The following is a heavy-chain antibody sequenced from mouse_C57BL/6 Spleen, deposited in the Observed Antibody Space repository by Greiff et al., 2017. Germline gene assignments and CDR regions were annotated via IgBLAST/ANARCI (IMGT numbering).Heavy chain of an antibody. CDR3: TRSRGSAGYWFAY. D-gene: IGHD3-2*02. Sequence: VQLQQSGAELVRPGASVTLSCKASGYTFTDYEMHWVKQTPVHGLEWIGAIDPETGGTAYNQKFKGKAILTADKSSSTVYMELRSLTSEDSAVYYCTRSRGSAGYWFAYWGQGTLVTVSA. CDR2: IDPETGGT. J-gene: IGHJ3*01. V-gene: IGHV1-15*01. CDR1: GYTFTDYE.